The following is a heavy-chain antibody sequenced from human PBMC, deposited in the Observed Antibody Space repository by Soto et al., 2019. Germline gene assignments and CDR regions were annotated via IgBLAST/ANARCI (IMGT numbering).Heavy chain of an antibody. J-gene: IGHJ5*02. CDR2: IYYIGAY. CDR3: ARTPETRDWLDP. D-gene: IGHD1-7*01. V-gene: IGHV4-59*02. CDR1: GASVSSYY. Sequence: SETLSLTCSVSGASVSSYYWSWVRQPPGKGLEWIGYIYYIGAYNYNPSLKSRVTISVDTSKNQFSLKLTSVTAADTAVYYCARTPETRDWLDPWGQGTLVTASS.